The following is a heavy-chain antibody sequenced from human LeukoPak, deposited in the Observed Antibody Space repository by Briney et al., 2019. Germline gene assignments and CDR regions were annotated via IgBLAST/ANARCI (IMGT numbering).Heavy chain of an antibody. CDR1: GGSISSSNW. V-gene: IGHV4-4*02. Sequence: SETLSLTCAVSGGSISSSNWWSWVRQPPGKGLEWIGEIYHSGSTNYNPSLKSRVTISVDKSKNQFSLKLSSATAADTAVYYCARSKGGRQITTSYWGQGTLVTVSS. CDR3: ARSKGGRQITTSY. CDR2: IYHSGST. D-gene: IGHD1-1*01. J-gene: IGHJ4*02.